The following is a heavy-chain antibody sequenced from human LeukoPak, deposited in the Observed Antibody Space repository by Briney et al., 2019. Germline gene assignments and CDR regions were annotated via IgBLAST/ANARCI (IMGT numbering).Heavy chain of an antibody. J-gene: IGHJ4*02. Sequence: ASVKVSCKVSGYTLTELSMHWVGQAPGKGLEWMGGFDPEDGETIYAQKFQGRVTMTEDTSTDTAYMELSSLRSEDTAVYYCATYTYRSSWYLVWGQGTLVTVSS. CDR1: GYTLTELS. CDR3: ATYTYRSSWYLV. CDR2: FDPEDGET. V-gene: IGHV1-24*01. D-gene: IGHD6-13*01.